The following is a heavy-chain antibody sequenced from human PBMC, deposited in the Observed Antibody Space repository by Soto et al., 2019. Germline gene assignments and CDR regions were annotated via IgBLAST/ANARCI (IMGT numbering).Heavy chain of an antibody. CDR2: IIPIFGTA. Sequence: ASVKVSCKASGGTFSSYAISWVRQAPGQGLEWMGGIIPIFGTANYAQKFQGRVTITADESTSTAYMELSSLRSEDTAVYYCARKVGSGYGYGYYYGMDDWGQGTTVTVSS. D-gene: IGHD5-12*01. CDR3: ARKVGSGYGYGYYYGMDD. V-gene: IGHV1-69*13. CDR1: GGTFSSYA. J-gene: IGHJ6*02.